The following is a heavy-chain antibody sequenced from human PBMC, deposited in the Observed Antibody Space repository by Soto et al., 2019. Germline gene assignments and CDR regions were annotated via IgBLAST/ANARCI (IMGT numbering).Heavy chain of an antibody. J-gene: IGHJ4*02. CDR3: VKITSNWYFDY. CDR2: ISTNGGRT. Sequence: GGSLRLSCAASGFTFSDYAMHWVRQAPGKGLEYVSAISTNGGRTYYADSVRGRFTIPRDNSKNTLSLQMSSLRAGDTAVYYCVKITSNWYFDYWGQGTLVTVSS. D-gene: IGHD6-13*01. V-gene: IGHV3-64D*06. CDR1: GFTFSDYA.